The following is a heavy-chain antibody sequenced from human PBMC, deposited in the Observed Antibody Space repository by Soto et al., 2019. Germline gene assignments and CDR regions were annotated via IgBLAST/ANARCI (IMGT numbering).Heavy chain of an antibody. V-gene: IGHV1-69*06. J-gene: IGHJ5*02. CDR1: GGTFSTHG. D-gene: IGHD1-26*01. CDR3: ARDRDREWFDP. CDR2: IIPMFGTA. Sequence: QVQLVQSGAEVKKPGSSVKVSCQASGGTFSTHGISWVRQAPGQGLEWMGGIIPMFGTANYAQKFQGRVTITADKCTSTAYMELSSLRSEDTAVYYCARDRDREWFDPWGQGTLVTVSS.